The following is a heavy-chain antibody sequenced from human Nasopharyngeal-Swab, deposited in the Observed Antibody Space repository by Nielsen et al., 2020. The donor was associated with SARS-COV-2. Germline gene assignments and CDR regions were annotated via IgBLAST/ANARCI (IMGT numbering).Heavy chain of an antibody. Sequence: GSLRLSCAASGFTFSSYWMSWVRQAPGKGLEWVAKIKQDGSEKYYVDSVKGRFTISRDNAKNSLYLQLNSLRAEDTAMYYCAKYTSGWGWFDPWGLGTLVTVSS. CDR3: AKYTSGWGWFDP. CDR2: IKQDGSEK. CDR1: GFTFSSYW. J-gene: IGHJ5*02. D-gene: IGHD6-19*01. V-gene: IGHV3-7*03.